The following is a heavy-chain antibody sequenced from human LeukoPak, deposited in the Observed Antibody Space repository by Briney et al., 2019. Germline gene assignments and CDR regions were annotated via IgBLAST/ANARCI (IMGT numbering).Heavy chain of an antibody. CDR2: ISGSNTTI. V-gene: IGHV3-48*01. CDR1: GFIFSTYS. J-gene: IGHJ6*03. Sequence: PGGSLRLSCAASGFIFSTYSMNWVRQAPGKGLEWISYISGSNTTIYYADSVKGRFTISRDNAKNSLYLQMNSLRAEDTAVYYCARIGRIYNYYMDVWGKGTTVTVSS. D-gene: IGHD1-14*01. CDR3: ARIGRIYNYYMDV.